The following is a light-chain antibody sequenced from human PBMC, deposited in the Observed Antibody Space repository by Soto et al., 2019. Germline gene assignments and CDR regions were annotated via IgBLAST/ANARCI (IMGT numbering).Light chain of an antibody. CDR2: AAS. CDR1: QGISNY. J-gene: IGKJ4*01. V-gene: IGKV1-27*01. Sequence: DIQMTQSPSSLSASVGDRVTITCRASQGISNYLAWYQQKPGKVPKVLIYAASTLQSGVPSRFSGSGSGTDFTLTISSLQPEDVATYYCQKYNHALALPFGGGTKAETK. CDR3: QKYNHALALP.